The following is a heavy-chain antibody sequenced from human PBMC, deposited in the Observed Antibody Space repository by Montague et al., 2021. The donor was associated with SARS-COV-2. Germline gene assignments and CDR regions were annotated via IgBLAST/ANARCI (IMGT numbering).Heavy chain of an antibody. CDR2: FYSVGST. J-gene: IGHJ3*02. Sequence: SETLSLTCTVSGASVGSSDWGWIRQSPGKGLEWIGYFYSVGSTDYNPSLKSRVSISRDTSKNQFSLKVRSVTAADTAVYYCARETMTAGAFDIWGQGTMVTVSS. CDR1: GASVGSSD. CDR3: ARETMTAGAFDI. D-gene: IGHD6-13*01. V-gene: IGHV4-59*02.